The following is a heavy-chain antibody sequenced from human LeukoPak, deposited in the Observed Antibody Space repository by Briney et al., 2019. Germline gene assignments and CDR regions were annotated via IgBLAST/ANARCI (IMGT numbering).Heavy chain of an antibody. CDR1: IDSFSNYH. CDR2: VNESGGT. V-gene: IGHV4-34*01. Sequence: SETLSLTCAVYIDSFSNYHWNWIRQTPAKGMEWIGEVNESGGTNISPSLRSRVILSVDASKNQFSLKLISVTVADTAIYYCARGQGATVPQVGKNWFDPWGQGTRVTVSS. D-gene: IGHD1-26*01. J-gene: IGHJ5*02. CDR3: ARGQGATVPQVGKNWFDP.